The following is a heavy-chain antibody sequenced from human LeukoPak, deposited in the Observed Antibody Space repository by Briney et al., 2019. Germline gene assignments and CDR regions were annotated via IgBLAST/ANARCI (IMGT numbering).Heavy chain of an antibody. CDR3: AKDRDYYDSSGYYSRGDAFDI. CDR1: GFTFSDYY. V-gene: IGHV3-11*04. J-gene: IGHJ3*02. CDR2: ISSSGSTI. Sequence: PGGSLRLSCAASGFTFSDYYMSWIRQAPGKGLEWVSYISSSGSTIYYADSVKGRFTISRDNAKNTLYLQMNSLRAEDTAVYYCAKDRDYYDSSGYYSRGDAFDIWGQGTMVTVSS. D-gene: IGHD3-22*01.